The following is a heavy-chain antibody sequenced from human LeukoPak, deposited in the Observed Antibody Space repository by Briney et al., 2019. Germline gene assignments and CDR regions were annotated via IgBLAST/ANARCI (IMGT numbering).Heavy chain of an antibody. CDR1: GFTFSSYS. J-gene: IGHJ4*02. V-gene: IGHV3-21*01. CDR2: ISSSSSYI. Sequence: KPGRSLRLSCAASGFTFSSYSMNWVRQAPGKGLEWVSSISSSSSYIYYADSVKGRFTISRDNAKNSLYLQMNSLRDEDTAVYYCAGEDSSGYYYWGQGTLVTVSS. CDR3: AGEDSSGYYY. D-gene: IGHD3-22*01.